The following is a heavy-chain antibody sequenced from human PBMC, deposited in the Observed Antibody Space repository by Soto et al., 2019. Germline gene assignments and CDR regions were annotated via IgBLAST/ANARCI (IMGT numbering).Heavy chain of an antibody. CDR3: TRNPPPTGLEV. Sequence: EVQLVESGGGLVQPGGSLRLSCAASGFTLSSYDIHWVRQATGEGLAWVSGIGSGGDTHYADSVKGRFIISREDGKNSLYLQMNDLRVGDTAVYDCTRNPPPTGLEVWGQGATVTVSS. CDR1: GFTLSSYD. J-gene: IGHJ6*02. CDR2: IGSGGDT. V-gene: IGHV3-13*01. D-gene: IGHD3-9*01.